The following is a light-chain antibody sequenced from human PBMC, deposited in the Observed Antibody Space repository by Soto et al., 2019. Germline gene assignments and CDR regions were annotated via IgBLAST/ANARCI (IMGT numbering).Light chain of an antibody. V-gene: IGLV2-11*01. CDR3: CSYAGSYTLL. Sequence: QSVLTQPRSVSGSPGQSVTISCTGTSSDVGGYNYVSWYQHHPGKAPKLIIYDVTKRPSGVPDRFSGSKSSNTASLTISGLQTDDEADYYCCSYAGSYTLLFGGGTKLTVL. J-gene: IGLJ2*01. CDR1: SSDVGGYNY. CDR2: DVT.